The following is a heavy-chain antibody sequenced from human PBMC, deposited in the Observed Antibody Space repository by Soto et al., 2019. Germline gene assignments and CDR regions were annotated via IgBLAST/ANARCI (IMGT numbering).Heavy chain of an antibody. CDR3: TRGHRYFDWLLGY. CDR2: IKQDGSEK. D-gene: IGHD3-9*01. CDR1: GFTSISFW. V-gene: IGHV3-7*01. Sequence: RDWRGVSGFTSISFWVSWVSQTPGKGLEWVANIKQDGSEKYYVDSVKGRFTISRDNAKNSLYLQMNRLRAEDTAVYYWTRGHRYFDWLLGYSGQGTLVTVSS. J-gene: IGHJ4*02.